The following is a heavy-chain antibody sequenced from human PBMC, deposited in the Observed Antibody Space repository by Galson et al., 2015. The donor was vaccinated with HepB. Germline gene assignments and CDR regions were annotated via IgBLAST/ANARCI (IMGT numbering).Heavy chain of an antibody. Sequence: TLSLTCTVSGSSISSVGYCWSWIRQHPVRGLEWFGYIYYSGSTYYNSSLKSPVTISVDTSKNQFSLKLRSVTAADTPVYYCVREGYSYAEIQSWGQGTLVTVSS. CDR2: IYYSGST. J-gene: IGHJ5*02. D-gene: IGHD5-18*01. V-gene: IGHV4-31*01. CDR1: GSSISSVGYC. CDR3: VREGYSYAEIQS.